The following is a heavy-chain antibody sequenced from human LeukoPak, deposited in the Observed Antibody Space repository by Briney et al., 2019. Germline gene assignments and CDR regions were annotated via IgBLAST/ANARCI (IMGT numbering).Heavy chain of an antibody. V-gene: IGHV4-34*01. D-gene: IGHD3-16*02. CDR1: GDSLNDYY. CDR2: INHSGGT. CDR3: ARVSDFMISFGGLISYFDF. J-gene: IGHJ4*02. Sequence: SETLSLNCTLYGDSLNDYYWGWIRQPPGKGLEWIGEINHSGGTICIPSLWRRLTLSIDTSKNKLYLQLTSVTAADTGVYFCARVSDFMISFGGLISYFDFWGPGALVTVSS.